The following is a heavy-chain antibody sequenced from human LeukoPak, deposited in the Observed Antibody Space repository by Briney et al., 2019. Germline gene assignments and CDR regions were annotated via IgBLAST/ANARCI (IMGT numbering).Heavy chain of an antibody. CDR2: IKQDGSEK. Sequence: GGSLRLSCAASGFTFSSYWMSWVRQAPGKGLEWVANIKQDGSEKYYVDSVKGRFTISRDNAKNSLYLQMNSLRAEDTAVYYCARDSRLTVARDHDYWGQGTLVIVSS. V-gene: IGHV3-7*01. CDR3: ARDSRLTVARDHDY. J-gene: IGHJ4*02. CDR1: GFTFSSYW. D-gene: IGHD1-1*01.